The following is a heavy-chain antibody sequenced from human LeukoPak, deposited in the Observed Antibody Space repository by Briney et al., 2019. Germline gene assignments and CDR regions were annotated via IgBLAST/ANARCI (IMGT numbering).Heavy chain of an antibody. V-gene: IGHV3-30*03. J-gene: IGHJ4*02. Sequence: TGGSLRLSCAASGFTFSSYGMHWVRQAPGKGLEWVAVISYDGSNKYYADSVKGRFTISRDNSKNTLYLQMNSLRAEDTAVYYCARDFMVRGVIHFDYWGQGTLVTVSS. D-gene: IGHD3-10*01. CDR1: GFTFSSYG. CDR3: ARDFMVRGVIHFDY. CDR2: ISYDGSNK.